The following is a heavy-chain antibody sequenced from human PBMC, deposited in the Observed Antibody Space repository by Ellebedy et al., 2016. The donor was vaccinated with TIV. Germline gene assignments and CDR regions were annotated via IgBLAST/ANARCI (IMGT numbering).Heavy chain of an antibody. CDR1: GYTFTSYD. Sequence: AASVKVSCQASGYTFTSYDINWVRQATGQGLEWMGWINPNSGNSGYAQKFQGKVTMTRNTSISTAYMELSSLRSDDTAVYYCARGPGYLLIDHWGQGTLVTVSS. CDR3: ARGPGYLLIDH. D-gene: IGHD5-18*01. CDR2: INPNSGNS. V-gene: IGHV1-8*01. J-gene: IGHJ4*02.